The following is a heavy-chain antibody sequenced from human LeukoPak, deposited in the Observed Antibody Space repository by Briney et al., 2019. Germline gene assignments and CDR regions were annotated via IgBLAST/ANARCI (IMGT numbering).Heavy chain of an antibody. CDR3: ARNYYYDSSGYFDY. CDR2: ISSSSGSI. Sequence: PGGSLRLSCAASGFTFSDYYMSWIRQAPGKGLEWVSCISSSSGSIYYADSVKGRFTISRDNAKNSLYLQMNSLRAEDTALYYCARNYYYDSSGYFDYWGQGTLVTVSS. CDR1: GFTFSDYY. D-gene: IGHD3-22*01. V-gene: IGHV3-11*01. J-gene: IGHJ4*02.